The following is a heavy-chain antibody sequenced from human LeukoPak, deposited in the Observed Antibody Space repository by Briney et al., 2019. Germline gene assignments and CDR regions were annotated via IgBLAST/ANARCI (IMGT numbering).Heavy chain of an antibody. Sequence: PGGSLRLSCAASGFTFSSYAMSWVRQAPGKGLEWVANIKQDGSEKYYVDSVKGRFTISRDNAKNSLYLQMNSLRAEDTAVYYCARVYGPYAFDIWGQGTMVTVSS. CDR2: IKQDGSEK. J-gene: IGHJ3*02. D-gene: IGHD3-10*01. CDR1: GFTFSSYA. CDR3: ARVYGPYAFDI. V-gene: IGHV3-7*04.